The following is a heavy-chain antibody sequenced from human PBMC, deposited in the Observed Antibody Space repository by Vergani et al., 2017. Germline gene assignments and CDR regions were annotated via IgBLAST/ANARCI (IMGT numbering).Heavy chain of an antibody. CDR2: ISGSGSTT. V-gene: IGHV3-23*01. CDR1: GFSFSDYA. Sequence: EVQLLESGGGLVQPGGSLRLSCAASGFSFSDYAMRWVRQAPGKGLEWVAAISGSGSTTYYADSVKGRFTVSRDNSKNTLFLQMNSLRAEDTAVYYCAKKGFCVTSSCYTTPMDTLQYWGQGALVTVSS. D-gene: IGHD2-2*01. CDR3: AKKGFCVTSSCYTTPMDTLQY. J-gene: IGHJ4*02.